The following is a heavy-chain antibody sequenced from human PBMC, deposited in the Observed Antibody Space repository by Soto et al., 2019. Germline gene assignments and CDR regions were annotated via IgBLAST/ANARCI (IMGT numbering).Heavy chain of an antibody. CDR2: ISPHNGNT. V-gene: IGHV1-18*04. J-gene: IGHJ4*02. CDR3: ARVPSLYYYDRSGYLIDY. CDR1: GYSFTSYG. D-gene: IGHD3-22*01. Sequence: QAQLVQSGAEVKKPGASVKVSCKASGYSFTSYGITWVRQAPGQGLEWMGWISPHNGNTNFARKRQGRVTMTTDTSTTTAYMELRSLRSGDTAVYYCARVPSLYYYDRSGYLIDYWGQGTLVTVSS.